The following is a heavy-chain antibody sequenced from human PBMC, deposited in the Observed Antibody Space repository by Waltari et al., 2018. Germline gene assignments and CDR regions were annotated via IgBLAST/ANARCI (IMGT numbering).Heavy chain of an antibody. CDR2: TRFDGINK. Sequence: QVFLVESGGGVVQPGDSLRLSCVSAGFNFHIYGLQWVRQAPGKGLEWVAFTRFDGINKHYADSVKGRFTISRDNIENTLYLQMNSLRGEDSAIYYCAREDIVSATQWRGNQYRGNSGYDLWGQGTLVSVSS. CDR1: GFNFHIYG. J-gene: IGHJ4*01. CDR3: AREDIVSATQWRGNQYRGNSGYDL. V-gene: IGHV3-30*02. D-gene: IGHD5-12*01.